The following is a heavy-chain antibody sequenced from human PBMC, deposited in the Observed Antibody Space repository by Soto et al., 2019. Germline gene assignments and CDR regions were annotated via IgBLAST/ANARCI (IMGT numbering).Heavy chain of an antibody. CDR3: ARDLGTGAIVVVVAATGYYGMDV. Sequence: EASVKVSCKASGYTFTSYGISWVRQAPGQGLEWMGWISAYNGNTNYAQKLQGRVTMTTDTSTSTAYMELRSLRSDDTAVYYCARDLGTGAIVVVVAATGYYGMDVWGQGTTVTVSS. CDR1: GYTFTSYG. D-gene: IGHD2-15*01. V-gene: IGHV1-18*01. J-gene: IGHJ6*02. CDR2: ISAYNGNT.